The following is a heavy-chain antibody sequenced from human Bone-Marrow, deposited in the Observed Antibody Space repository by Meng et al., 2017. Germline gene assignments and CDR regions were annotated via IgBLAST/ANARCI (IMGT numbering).Heavy chain of an antibody. CDR1: GFTFSSYT. CDR3: ARGRYDYGEY. Sequence: EEQLVGSGRGLGKPGGSLRLSCAASGFTFSSYTMNWVRQAPGKGLEWVSSISSSSGSIYYADSVKGRFTISRDNAKNSLYLQMNSLRAEDTAVYFCARGRYDYGEYWGQGTLVTVSS. V-gene: IGHV3-21*01. J-gene: IGHJ4*02. D-gene: IGHD3-9*01. CDR2: ISSSSGSI.